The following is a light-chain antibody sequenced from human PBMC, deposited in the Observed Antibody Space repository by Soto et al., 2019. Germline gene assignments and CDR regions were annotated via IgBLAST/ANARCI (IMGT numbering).Light chain of an antibody. V-gene: IGLV1-40*01. CDR2: DNN. CDR3: QSFETSLSGFVV. Sequence: QSLLTQPPSMSGAPGQRFTISCTGSSANSGAGDDVHWYQQHPGTAPKLLIFDNNNRPSGVPDRFSGSKSDTSASLAITGLKAEDEADYDCQSFETSLSGFVVFGGGTKLTVL. J-gene: IGLJ2*01. CDR1: SANSGAGDD.